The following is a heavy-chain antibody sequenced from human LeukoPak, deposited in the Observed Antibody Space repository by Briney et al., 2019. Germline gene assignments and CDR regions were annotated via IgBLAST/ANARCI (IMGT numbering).Heavy chain of an antibody. D-gene: IGHD4-11*01. CDR1: GGTFSSYA. J-gene: IGHJ3*02. Sequence: SVKVSCKASGGTFSSYAISWVRQAPGQGLEWMGGIIPIFGTANYAQKFQGRVTITADESTSTAYMELSSLRSEDTAVYYCARGYSNYGGNAFDIWGQGTMVTVSS. CDR2: IIPIFGTA. CDR3: ARGYSNYGGNAFDI. V-gene: IGHV1-69*01.